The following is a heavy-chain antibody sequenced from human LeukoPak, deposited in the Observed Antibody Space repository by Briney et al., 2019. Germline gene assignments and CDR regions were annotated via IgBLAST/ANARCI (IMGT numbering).Heavy chain of an antibody. D-gene: IGHD4-17*01. V-gene: IGHV4-39*07. CDR3: ARDPGNYGDSPSGMDV. CDR2: VFYNEGT. J-gene: IGHJ6*02. Sequence: PSETLSLTCMVSGGSISSSIYYWVWVRQPPGRGLEGIGSVFYNEGTQYSPSLRSRVTISIDTSKNQFSLKLSSVTAADTAVYYCARDPGNYGDSPSGMDVWGQGTTVTVSS. CDR1: GGSISSSIYY.